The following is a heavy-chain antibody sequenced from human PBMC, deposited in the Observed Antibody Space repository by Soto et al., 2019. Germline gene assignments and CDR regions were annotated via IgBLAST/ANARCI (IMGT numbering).Heavy chain of an antibody. V-gene: IGHV4-34*01. CDR2: IHDSGST. CDR1: GESFSGCY. CDR3: TRDGDGRMTTNPYYYYGMDV. J-gene: IGHJ6*02. Sequence: SETLSLTCAVYGESFSGCYWSWIRQPPGKGLEWIGEIHDSGSTNYNPSLKSRLFISVDTSRNQFSLNLSSVTAADTAVYYCTRDGDGRMTTNPYYYYGMDVWGPGITVTVSS. D-gene: IGHD2-21*02.